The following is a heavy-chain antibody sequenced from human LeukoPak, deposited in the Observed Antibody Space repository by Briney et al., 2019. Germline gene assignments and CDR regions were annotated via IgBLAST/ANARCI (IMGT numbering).Heavy chain of an antibody. J-gene: IGHJ5*02. D-gene: IGHD6-19*01. CDR2: IWYDGSNK. CDR1: GFTFSSYG. CDR3: AKAPLAVAGIFDP. V-gene: IGHV3-33*06. Sequence: PGGSLRLSCAASGFTFSSYGMHWVRQAPGKGLEWVAVIWYDGSNKYYADSVKGRFTISRGNSKNTLYLQMNSLRAEDTAVYYCAKAPLAVAGIFDPWGQGTLVTVSS.